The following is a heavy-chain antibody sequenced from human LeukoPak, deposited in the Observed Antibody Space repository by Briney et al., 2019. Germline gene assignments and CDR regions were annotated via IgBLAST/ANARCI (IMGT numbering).Heavy chain of an antibody. CDR2: VYWNDDK. J-gene: IGHJ3*02. V-gene: IGHV2-5*01. Sequence: KKSGPTLVNPTQTLTLTCTFSGFSLRTSEVGVAWIRQPPRKAPEWLALVYWNDDKHYSPSLKSRLTITKDTSKNQVVLTLTRVDPVDTATYYCAHARGAGNSPTFDIWGQGTMVTVSS. D-gene: IGHD4-23*01. CDR3: AHARGAGNSPTFDI. CDR1: GFSLRTSEVG.